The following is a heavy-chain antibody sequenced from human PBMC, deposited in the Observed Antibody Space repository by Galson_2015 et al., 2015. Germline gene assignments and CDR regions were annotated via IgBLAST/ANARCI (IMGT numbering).Heavy chain of an antibody. V-gene: IGHV6-1*01. CDR2: TYYTSRWYT. J-gene: IGHJ4*02. Sequence: CAISGDSASGPTVAWNWIRQSPSRGLEWLGRTYYTSRWYTNYAISVTRRITISPDTSKNQVPLQLNSVTPEDTAVYYCAREVLNIFDSWGQGTLVTVVS. CDR3: AREVLNIFDS. CDR1: GDSASGPTVA. D-gene: IGHD3-9*01.